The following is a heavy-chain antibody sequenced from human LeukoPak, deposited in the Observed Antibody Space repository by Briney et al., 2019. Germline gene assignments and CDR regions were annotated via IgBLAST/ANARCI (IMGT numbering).Heavy chain of an antibody. Sequence: PSETLSLTCTVSGGSIKSSTYYWGWIRQPPGKGLEWIGSIYYSGSTYYNPSLKSRVTISIDTSKNQFSLKLSPVTAADTAVYYCARGYYDNSGYSNPFDYWGQGTLVTVSS. CDR2: IYYSGST. CDR1: GGSIKSSTYY. CDR3: ARGYYDNSGYSNPFDY. J-gene: IGHJ4*02. D-gene: IGHD3-22*01. V-gene: IGHV4-39*07.